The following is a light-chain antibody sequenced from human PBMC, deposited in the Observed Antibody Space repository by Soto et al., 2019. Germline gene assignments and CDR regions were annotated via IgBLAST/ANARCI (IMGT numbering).Light chain of an antibody. Sequence: DIQITQSPSTLSASVGDRVTITCRASQSISSWLAWYQQKPGKAPKLMIYKASSLESGVPSRFSGSGSGTDFTLTLSSLQPDDFANYDCQQYNSYYPWTFGQGTKVDIK. CDR1: QSISSW. V-gene: IGKV1-5*03. J-gene: IGKJ1*01. CDR2: KAS. CDR3: QQYNSYYPWT.